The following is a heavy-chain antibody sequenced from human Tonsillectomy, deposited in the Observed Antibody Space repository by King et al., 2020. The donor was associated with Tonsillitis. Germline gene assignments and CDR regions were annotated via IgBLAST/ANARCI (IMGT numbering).Heavy chain of an antibody. V-gene: IGHV4-38-2*02. CDR1: GYSISNGYF. CDR3: ARGTYRSGSVDP. CDR2: IYHTGST. J-gene: IGHJ5*02. D-gene: IGHD6-19*01. Sequence: QLQESGPGLVKPSETLSLTCIVSGYSISNGYFWGWIRQPPGKGLEWIGTIYHTGSTFYNQSLKSPVTISVDTSKNQFSLRLSSVTAADTAVYYCARGTYRSGSVDPWGQGTLVTVSS.